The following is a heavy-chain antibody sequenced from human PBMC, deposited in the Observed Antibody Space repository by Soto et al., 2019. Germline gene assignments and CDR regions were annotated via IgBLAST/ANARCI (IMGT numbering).Heavy chain of an antibody. CDR2: INAGNGNT. CDR3: ARGSGMIVVVHFDY. J-gene: IGHJ4*02. D-gene: IGHD3-22*01. Sequence: ASVEVSCKXSGYTFTSYAMHWVRQAPGQRLEWMGWINAGNGNTKYSQKFQGRVTITRDTSASTAYMELSSLRSEDTAVYYCARGSGMIVVVHFDYWGQGTLVTVSS. CDR1: GYTFTSYA. V-gene: IGHV1-3*01.